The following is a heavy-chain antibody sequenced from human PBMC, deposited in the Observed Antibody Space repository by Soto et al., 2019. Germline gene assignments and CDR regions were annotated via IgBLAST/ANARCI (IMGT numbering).Heavy chain of an antibody. J-gene: IGHJ4*02. CDR3: ARDAARISIPNIGPDY. V-gene: IGHV3-33*01. CDR2: SRSDGIYK. CDR1: GFTFSNYG. Sequence: QVXXXXSXXGVXQPGXSLXXXCAASGFTFSNYGMXXXRQXPGXXXXXXAVSRSDGIYKFYGDSVKGRFSISRDTSKNTLXXQMXXLRAEDTGIYYCARDAARISIPNIGPDYWGQGTLVIVSS. D-gene: IGHD6-6*01.